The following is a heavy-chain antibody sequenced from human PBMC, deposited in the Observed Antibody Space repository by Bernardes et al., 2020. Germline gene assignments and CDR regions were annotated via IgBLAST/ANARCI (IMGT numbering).Heavy chain of an antibody. CDR2: ISGGGSYP. Sequence: VGSLRLSCVASGFNFANSKMSWVRQAPGAGLAWLSHISGGGSYPYYTDSVTARFTISRDNAKNSLYLQMNSLRDEDTAVYYCARGSLFYHNDEAPFHYWGQGTLVTGSS. CDR1: GFNFANSK. CDR3: ARGSLFYHNDEAPFHY. V-gene: IGHV3-11*06. J-gene: IGHJ4*02. D-gene: IGHD2-8*01.